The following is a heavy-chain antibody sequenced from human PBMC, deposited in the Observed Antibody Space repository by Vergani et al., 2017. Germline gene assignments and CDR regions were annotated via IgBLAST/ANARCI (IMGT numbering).Heavy chain of an antibody. Sequence: EVQLVESGGGLVQPGRSLRLSCAASGFTFDDYAMHWVRQAPGKGLEWVSGISWNGGNIGYADSVKGRFTISRDNAKNSLYLQMNSLRAEDMAFYYCTKDGGEVGYTYGYFGSWGQGTLVTVSS. V-gene: IGHV3-9*03. CDR2: ISWNGGNI. CDR3: TKDGGEVGYTYGYFGS. CDR1: GFTFDDYA. J-gene: IGHJ4*02. D-gene: IGHD5-18*01.